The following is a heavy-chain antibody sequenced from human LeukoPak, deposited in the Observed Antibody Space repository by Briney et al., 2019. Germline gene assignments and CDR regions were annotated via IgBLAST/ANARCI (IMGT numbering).Heavy chain of an antibody. CDR1: GFTFSSYA. CDR3: AKDSSSSWYYFDY. J-gene: IGHJ4*02. Sequence: GGSLRLSCAASGFTFSSYAISWVRQAPGKGLEWVSAISGSGGSTYYADSVKGRFTISRDNSKNTLYLQMNSLRAEDTAVYYCAKDSSSSWYYFDYWGQGTLVTVSS. V-gene: IGHV3-23*01. D-gene: IGHD6-13*01. CDR2: ISGSGGST.